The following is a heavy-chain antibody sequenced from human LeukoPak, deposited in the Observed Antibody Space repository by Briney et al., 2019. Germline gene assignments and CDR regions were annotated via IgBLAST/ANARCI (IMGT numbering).Heavy chain of an antibody. Sequence: GGSLRLSCAASGFTFSSYWMSWVRQAPGKGLEWLANIKQDGSEKYYVDSVKGRFTISRDNAKNSLYLQMNSLRAEDTAVYYCARVRGGQGTRTYYFDYWGQGTLVTVSS. CDR3: ARVRGGQGTRTYYFDY. CDR1: GFTFSSYW. D-gene: IGHD1-7*01. J-gene: IGHJ4*02. CDR2: IKQDGSEK. V-gene: IGHV3-7*01.